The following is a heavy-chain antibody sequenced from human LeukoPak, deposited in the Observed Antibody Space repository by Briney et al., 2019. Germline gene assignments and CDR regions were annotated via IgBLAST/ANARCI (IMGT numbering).Heavy chain of an antibody. D-gene: IGHD1-26*01. CDR2: IFTSGST. CDR3: ARVRSGSFPYYYDY. V-gene: IGHV4-4*07. Sequence: SETLSLTCTVSGGSISRHHWSWIRQPAGKGLEWIGHIFTSGSTNYNPSLKSRATMSEDTSKNQFSLKLRSVTAADTAVYYCARVRSGSFPYYYDYWGQGTLVTVSS. CDR1: GGSISRHH. J-gene: IGHJ4*02.